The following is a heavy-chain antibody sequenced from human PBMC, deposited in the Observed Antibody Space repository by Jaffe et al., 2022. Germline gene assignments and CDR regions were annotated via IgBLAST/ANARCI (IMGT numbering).Heavy chain of an antibody. V-gene: IGHV1-69*05. Sequence: QVQLVQSGAEVKKPGSSVKVSCKASGGTFSSYAISWVRQAPGQGLEWMGGIIPIFGTANYAQKFQGRVTITTDESTSTAYMELSSLRSEDTAVYYCARSRWPARDYGDYLRRAFDIWGQGTMVTVSS. CDR3: ARSRWPARDYGDYLRRAFDI. CDR1: GGTFSSYA. J-gene: IGHJ3*02. CDR2: IIPIFGTA. D-gene: IGHD4-17*01.